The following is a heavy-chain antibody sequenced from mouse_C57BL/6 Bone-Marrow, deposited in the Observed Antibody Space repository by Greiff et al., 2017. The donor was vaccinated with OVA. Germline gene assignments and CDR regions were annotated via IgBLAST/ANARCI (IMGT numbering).Heavy chain of an antibody. V-gene: IGHV5-17*03. D-gene: IGHD1-1*01. Sequence: EVKLVESGGGLVKPGGSLKLSCAASGFTFSDYGMHWVRQAPEKGLEWVAYISSGSSTIYYADTVKGRFTISRDNAKNTLYLQMSSLKSEDTAMYYCARHGDYGSFFDYWGQGTTLTVSS. J-gene: IGHJ2*01. CDR2: ISSGSSTI. CDR3: ARHGDYGSFFDY. CDR1: GFTFSDYG.